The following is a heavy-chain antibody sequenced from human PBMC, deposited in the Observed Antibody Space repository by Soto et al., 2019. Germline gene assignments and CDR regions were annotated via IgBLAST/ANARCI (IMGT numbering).Heavy chain of an antibody. CDR3: ARGSRRYCSGTPCHYYYGMDV. D-gene: IGHD2-15*01. J-gene: IGHJ6*02. V-gene: IGHV4-34*01. CDR2: INHSGNT. Sequence: WTWIRQPPGKGPEWIGEINHSGNTNYNPSLKSRVTIAVDTSKKQVSLRLSSVTAADAAVYYCARGSRRYCSGTPCHYYYGMDVWGQGTTVTVSS.